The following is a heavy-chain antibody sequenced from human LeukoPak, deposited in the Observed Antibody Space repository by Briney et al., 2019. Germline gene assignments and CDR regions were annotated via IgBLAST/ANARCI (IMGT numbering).Heavy chain of an antibody. J-gene: IGHJ4*02. CDR1: GGTSSSYT. CDR2: IIPIFGTA. V-gene: IGHV1-69*13. CDR3: ARDPGY. Sequence: ASVKVSCKASGGTSSSYTISWVRQAPGQGLEWMGGIIPIFGTADYAQKFQGRVTITADESTSTAYMELSSLRSKDTAVYYCARDPGYWGQGSLVTVSS.